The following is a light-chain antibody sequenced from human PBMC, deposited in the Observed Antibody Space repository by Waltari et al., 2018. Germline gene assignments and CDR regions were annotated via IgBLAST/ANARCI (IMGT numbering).Light chain of an antibody. J-gene: IGKJ1*01. V-gene: IGKV3-15*01. CDR1: QSVRNN. CDR3: QQYNNWPPWT. CDR2: GAS. Sequence: EIVMTQSPATLSVSPGERATLSCRASQSVRNNLVWYQQKPGQAPRLLIYGASTMVTGIPARFSGSGSGTEFTLTISSLQSEDFAVYYCQQYNNWPPWTFGQGTKVEIK.